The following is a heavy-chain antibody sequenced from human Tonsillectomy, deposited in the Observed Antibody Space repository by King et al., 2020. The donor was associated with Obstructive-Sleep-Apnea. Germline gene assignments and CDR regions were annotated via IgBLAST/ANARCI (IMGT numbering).Heavy chain of an antibody. V-gene: IGHV5-51*01. D-gene: IGHD3-3*01. CDR3: AKRDYNFEYFDW. CDR2: IYPGDSDT. CDR1: GYSFTRDW. J-gene: IGHJ4*02. Sequence: QLVQSGAEVKKPGDSLKISCKGSGYSFTRDWIAWVRHMPGKGLEWMGIIYPGDSDTRYSPSFQGQVTISADKSISTAYLQWSSLKASDTAIYYCAKRDYNFEYFDWWGQGTLVTVSS.